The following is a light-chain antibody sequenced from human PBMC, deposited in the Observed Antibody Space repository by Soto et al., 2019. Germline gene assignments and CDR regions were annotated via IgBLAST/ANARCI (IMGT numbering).Light chain of an antibody. CDR3: QQLNSYPPFT. CDR1: QGISSY. J-gene: IGKJ3*01. Sequence: DIQLTQAPSFLSASVGDRVTITCRASQGISSYLAWYQQKPGKAPKLLRYAASTLQSGAPSRFSGSGSGTEFTITISSLQPEDFATYNCQQLNSYPPFTFGPGTKVDIK. V-gene: IGKV1-9*01. CDR2: AAS.